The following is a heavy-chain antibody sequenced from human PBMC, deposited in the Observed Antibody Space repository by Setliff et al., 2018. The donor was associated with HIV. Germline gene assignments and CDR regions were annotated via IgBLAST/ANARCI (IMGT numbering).Heavy chain of an antibody. D-gene: IGHD3-22*01. CDR2: VHSTGTT. J-gene: IGHJ3*01. CDR1: GGSFSTYY. V-gene: IGHV4-4*07. Sequence: SETLSLTCTVSGGSFSTYYWSWIRQPAGEGLEYIGRVHSTGTTIYNPSLKSRVTMSVDTSKNQLSLKLRSVTAADTAVYYCARARITMTGGRLEPYTFDRWGQGTKVTVSS. CDR3: ARARITMTGGRLEPYTFDR.